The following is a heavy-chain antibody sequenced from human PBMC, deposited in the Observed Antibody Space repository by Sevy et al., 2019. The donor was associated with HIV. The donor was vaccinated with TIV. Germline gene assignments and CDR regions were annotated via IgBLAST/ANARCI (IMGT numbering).Heavy chain of an antibody. CDR2: INHSGST. CDR1: GGSFSGYY. J-gene: IGHJ6*02. Sequence: SETLSLTCAVYGGSFSGYYWSWIRQPPGKGLEWIGEINHSGSTNYNPSLKSRVTISVGTSKNQFSLKLSSVTAADTAVYYCARYTAAAGYYYYYGMDVWGQGTTVTVSS. CDR3: ARYTAAAGYYYYYGMDV. D-gene: IGHD6-13*01. V-gene: IGHV4-34*01.